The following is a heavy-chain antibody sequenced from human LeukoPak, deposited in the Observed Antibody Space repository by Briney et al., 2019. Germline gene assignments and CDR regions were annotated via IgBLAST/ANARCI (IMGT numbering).Heavy chain of an antibody. CDR2: IRSDGSDK. D-gene: IGHD3-22*01. CDR1: GFTFSSYA. CDR3: AKDSCAGDYYHYNDY. J-gene: IGHJ4*02. Sequence: GGSLRLSCAASGFTFSSYAMSWVRQAPGKGLEWVALIRSDGSDKYYADSVRGRFTISRDNSKNTLYLQMNSLRAEDTAVYYCAKDSCAGDYYHYNDYWGPGTLVTVSS. V-gene: IGHV3-30*02.